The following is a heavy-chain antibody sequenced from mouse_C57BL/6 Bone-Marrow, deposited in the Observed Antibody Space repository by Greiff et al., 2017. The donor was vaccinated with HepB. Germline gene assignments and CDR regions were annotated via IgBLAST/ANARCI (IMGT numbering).Heavy chain of an antibody. CDR1: GFSFNTYA. D-gene: IGHD4-1*01. CDR2: IRSKSNNYAT. J-gene: IGHJ4*01. Sequence: EVQLVESGGGLVQPKGSLKLSCAASGFSFNTYAMNWVRQAPGKGLEWVARIRSKSNNYATYYADSVKDRFTISRDDSESMLYLQMNNLKTEDTAMYYCVSSNWYYAMDYWGQGTSVAVSS. CDR3: VSSNWYYAMDY. V-gene: IGHV10-1*01.